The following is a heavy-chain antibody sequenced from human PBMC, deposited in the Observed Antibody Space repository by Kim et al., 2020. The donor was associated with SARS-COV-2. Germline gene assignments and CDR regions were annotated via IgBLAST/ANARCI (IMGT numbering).Heavy chain of an antibody. CDR1: GDSVSSYY. J-gene: IGHJ6*03. CDR2: IYTSGSA. CDR3: ARDFREGGYSHGPYYPYYYRDV. Sequence: SETLSLTCTVSGDSVSSYYWSWIRQPAGKGLESIGRIYTSGSANYNPSLRSRVTMSIDTSKNQFSLKLTSVTAADTAVYYCARDFREGGYSHGPYYPYYYRDVWGKGTTVTVSS. D-gene: IGHD5-18*01. V-gene: IGHV4-4*07.